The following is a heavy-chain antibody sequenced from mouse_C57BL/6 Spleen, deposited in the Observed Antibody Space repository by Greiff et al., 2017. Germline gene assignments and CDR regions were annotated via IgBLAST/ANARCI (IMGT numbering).Heavy chain of an antibody. V-gene: IGHV1-82*01. CDR1: GYAFSSSW. Sequence: QVQLQQSGPELVKPGASVKISCKASGYAFSSSWMNWVKQRPGKGLEWIGRIYPGDGDTNYNGKFKGKATLTADKASSTAYMQLRSLTSEESAVYFCASPHYYGNIWGFAYWGQGTLGTVSA. J-gene: IGHJ3*01. CDR2: IYPGDGDT. D-gene: IGHD1-1*01. CDR3: ASPHYYGNIWGFAY.